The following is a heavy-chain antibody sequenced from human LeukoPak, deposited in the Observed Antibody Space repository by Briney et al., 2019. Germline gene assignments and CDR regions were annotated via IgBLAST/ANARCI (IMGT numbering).Heavy chain of an antibody. V-gene: IGHV3-74*01. D-gene: IGHD3-22*01. CDR2: ISSDGSDT. J-gene: IGHJ4*02. CDR1: GFSFSNYW. Sequence: GGSLRLSCAASGFSFSNYWMHWVRQAPGKGLVWVSRISSDGSDTIYADSVKGRFTISRDNSKNTLFLQMNSLRAEDTAVYYCARAAYDSSGYLTLWGQGTLVTVSS. CDR3: ARAAYDSSGYLTL.